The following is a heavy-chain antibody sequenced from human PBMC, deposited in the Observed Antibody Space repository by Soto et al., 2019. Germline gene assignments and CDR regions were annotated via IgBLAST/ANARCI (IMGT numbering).Heavy chain of an antibody. CDR1: GGTFSSYA. V-gene: IGHV1-69*01. Sequence: QVQLVQSGAEVKKPGSSVKVSCKASGGTFSSYAISWVRQAPGQGLEWMGGIIPIFGTANYAQKFQGRVTITADESTSTAYMELSSRRSEDTAVYYCASSYYYDSSGYYYMWAFDIWGQGTMVTVSS. J-gene: IGHJ3*02. CDR2: IIPIFGTA. D-gene: IGHD3-22*01. CDR3: ASSYYYDSSGYYYMWAFDI.